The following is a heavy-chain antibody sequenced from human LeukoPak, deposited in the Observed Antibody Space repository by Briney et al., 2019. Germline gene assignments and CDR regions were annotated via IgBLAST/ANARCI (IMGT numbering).Heavy chain of an antibody. Sequence: SETLSLTCAVYGGSFSGYYWSWLRQPPGKGLEWLGEINHSGSTNYNPSLKSRVTISVDTSKNQFSLKLSSVTAADTAVYYCARRRSGRGYSYATHFDYWGQGTLVTVSS. CDR2: INHSGST. D-gene: IGHD5-18*01. V-gene: IGHV4-34*01. CDR3: ARRRSGRGYSYATHFDY. J-gene: IGHJ4*02. CDR1: GGSFSGYY.